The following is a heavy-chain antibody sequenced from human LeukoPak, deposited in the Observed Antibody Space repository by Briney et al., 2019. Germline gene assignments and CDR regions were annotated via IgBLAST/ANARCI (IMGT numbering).Heavy chain of an antibody. V-gene: IGHV4-59*01. Sequence: SETLSLTCTVSGGSISSYYWSWIRQPPGKGLEWIGYIYYSGSTKYNPSLKSRLPISVDTSKNQFSLKLSSVTAADTAVYYCASLDGYNHPFDYWGQGTLVTVSS. CDR3: ASLDGYNHPFDY. J-gene: IGHJ4*02. CDR2: IYYSGST. CDR1: GGSISSYY. D-gene: IGHD5-24*01.